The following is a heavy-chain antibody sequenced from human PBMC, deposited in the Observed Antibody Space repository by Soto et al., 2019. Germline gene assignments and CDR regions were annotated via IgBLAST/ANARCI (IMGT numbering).Heavy chain of an antibody. CDR3: AREGGVGWDY. D-gene: IGHD3-16*01. CDR2: TYYRSKWYN. CDR1: GDSVSSNSAA. Sequence: QVQLQQSGPGLVKPSQTLSLTCAISGDSVSSNSAAWNWIRQSPSGGLEWLGRTYYRSKWYNDYEVSVKSRIINNTDTSNNQFALHLISETPEDTAVYFCAREGGVGWDYWGQGTLVTVSS. V-gene: IGHV6-1*01. J-gene: IGHJ4*02.